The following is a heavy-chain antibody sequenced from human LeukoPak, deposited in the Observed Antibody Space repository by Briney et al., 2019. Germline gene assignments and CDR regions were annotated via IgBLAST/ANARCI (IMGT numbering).Heavy chain of an antibody. Sequence: GGSLRLSCAASGFTFSSYAMRWVGQAPGKGLEWVSAISGSGGSTYYADSVKGRFTISRDNSKNTLYLQMNSLRAEDTAVYYCAKDGASDIPYYYYGMDVWGQGTTVTVSS. V-gene: IGHV3-23*01. CDR2: ISGSGGST. CDR3: AKDGASDIPYYYYGMDV. CDR1: GFTFSSYA. D-gene: IGHD2-15*01. J-gene: IGHJ6*02.